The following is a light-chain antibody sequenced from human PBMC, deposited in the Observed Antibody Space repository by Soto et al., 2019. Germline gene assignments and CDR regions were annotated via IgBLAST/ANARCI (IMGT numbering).Light chain of an antibody. Sequence: DIQMTQSPSSLSAVVGDRVTITCRASRGIGDRLAWFQQKPGKAPQFLIQTASNLQSGVPSRFSGSGSGTEFILSINSLQPEDIATYYCLQVSSFQRTFGQGTKVEIK. V-gene: IGKV1-12*01. CDR2: TAS. CDR1: RGIGDR. CDR3: LQVSSFQRT. J-gene: IGKJ1*01.